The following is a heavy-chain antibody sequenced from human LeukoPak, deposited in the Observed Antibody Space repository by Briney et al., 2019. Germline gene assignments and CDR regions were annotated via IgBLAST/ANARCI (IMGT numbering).Heavy chain of an antibody. J-gene: IGHJ3*02. CDR3: AREVYDSSTRTSDDI. Sequence: TGGSLRLSCAASGFTFSSYAMHWVRQAPGKGLEWVAVISYDGSNKYYADSVKGRFTISRDNSKNTLYLQMNSLRAEDTAVYYCAREVYDSSTRTSDDIWGQGTMVTVSS. D-gene: IGHD3-22*01. CDR1: GFTFSSYA. V-gene: IGHV3-30-3*01. CDR2: ISYDGSNK.